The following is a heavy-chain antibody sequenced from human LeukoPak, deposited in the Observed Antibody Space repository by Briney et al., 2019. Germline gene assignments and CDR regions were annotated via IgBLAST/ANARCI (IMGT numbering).Heavy chain of an antibody. D-gene: IGHD2-2*02. Sequence: ASVKVSCKASGYTFTGYYMHCVRQAPGQGLEWMGWINPNSGGTNYAQKFQGRVTMTRDTSISTAYMELSRLRSDDTAVYYCARAVVVVPAAIYYDSSGYLFDYWGQGTLVTVSS. CDR2: INPNSGGT. CDR1: GYTFTGYY. J-gene: IGHJ4*02. V-gene: IGHV1-2*02. CDR3: ARAVVVVPAAIYYDSSGYLFDY.